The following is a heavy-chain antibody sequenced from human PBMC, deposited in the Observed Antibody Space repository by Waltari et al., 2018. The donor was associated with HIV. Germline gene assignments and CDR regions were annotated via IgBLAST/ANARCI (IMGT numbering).Heavy chain of an antibody. CDR1: VFNFSSYA. J-gene: IGHJ6*02. D-gene: IGHD2-15*01. Sequence: EVQLVESGGGVVQPGGSLSLSCSASVFNFSSYAMPWRRHATGKGLEYVSAISNNGHRTYYADSVKGRFTISRDNSKNTLNRQMSSLRAEDTAVYYCVKEGGYCSGGRCYYYGMDVWGQGTTVTVSS. V-gene: IGHV3-64D*06. CDR3: VKEGGYCSGGRCYYYGMDV. CDR2: ISNNGHRT.